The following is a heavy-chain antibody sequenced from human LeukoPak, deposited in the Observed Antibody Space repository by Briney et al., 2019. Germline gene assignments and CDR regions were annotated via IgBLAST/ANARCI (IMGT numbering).Heavy chain of an antibody. J-gene: IGHJ3*02. CDR1: AFTLSTYW. CDR2: INSDGSST. D-gene: IGHD3-22*01. V-gene: IGHV3-74*01. CDR3: ARRYNDSSGYKGALDI. Sequence: GGSLTLSCAASAFTLSTYWMHWVRQGPGKGLVWVARINSDGSSTSYAESVKGRFTISRDNAKNTLYLQMNNLRAEDTAVYYCARRYNDSSGYKGALDIWGQGTMATVSS.